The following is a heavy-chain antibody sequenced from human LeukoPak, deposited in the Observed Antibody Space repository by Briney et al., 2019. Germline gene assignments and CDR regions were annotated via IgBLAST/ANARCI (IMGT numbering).Heavy chain of an antibody. V-gene: IGHV1-2*02. J-gene: IGHJ4*02. CDR1: GYTFTGYY. CDR3: AREGLIVATTSFDY. CDR2: INPNSGGT. Sequence: GASVKVSCKASGYTFTGYYMHWVRQAPGQGLEWMGWINPNSGGTNYAQKFQGRVTITRDTSISTAYMELSRLRSDDTAVHYCAREGLIVATTSFDYWGQGTLVTVSS. D-gene: IGHD5-12*01.